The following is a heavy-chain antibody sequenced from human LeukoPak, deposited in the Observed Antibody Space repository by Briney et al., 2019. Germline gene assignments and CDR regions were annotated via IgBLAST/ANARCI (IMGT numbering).Heavy chain of an antibody. Sequence: GGSLRLSCAASGFTFSSYAMSWVRQAPGKGLEWVSAISGSGGSTYYADSVKGRFTISRDNSKNTLYLQMNSLRAEDTAVYYCARDPSITMVRGVITEFDYWGQGTLVTVSS. CDR2: ISGSGGST. V-gene: IGHV3-23*01. CDR3: ARDPSITMVRGVITEFDY. CDR1: GFTFSSYA. D-gene: IGHD3-10*01. J-gene: IGHJ4*02.